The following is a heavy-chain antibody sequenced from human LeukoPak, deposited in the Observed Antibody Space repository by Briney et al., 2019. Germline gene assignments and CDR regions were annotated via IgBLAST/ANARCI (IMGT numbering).Heavy chain of an antibody. CDR2: IYPGDSDT. D-gene: IGHD2-2*01. V-gene: IGHV5-51*01. J-gene: IGHJ3*02. CDR3: ARLYCSSTSCDGILGDAFNI. Sequence: GESLKISCKGSGYSFTSYWFGWVRQMPGKGLGWMGIIYPGDSDTSYSTSFQGQVAISSDKSISTAFLQWRSLVAADDAVFYCARLYCSSTSCDGILGDAFNIWGQGTMVTVSP. CDR1: GYSFTSYW.